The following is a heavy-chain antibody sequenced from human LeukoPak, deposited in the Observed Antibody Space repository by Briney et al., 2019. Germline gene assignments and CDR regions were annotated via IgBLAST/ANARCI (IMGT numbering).Heavy chain of an antibody. V-gene: IGHV4-34*10. CDR2: INHSGYT. J-gene: IGHJ4*02. Sequence: SETLSLTCAVSGVSFNDYYWSWVRQTPGKGLEWIGEINHSGYTNDSPSLKSRVTISIDTSRKQFFLNLRSVTVGDTGIYYCTRMTTGHDYWGQGTLVTVSS. D-gene: IGHD4-17*01. CDR1: GVSFNDYY. CDR3: TRMTTGHDY.